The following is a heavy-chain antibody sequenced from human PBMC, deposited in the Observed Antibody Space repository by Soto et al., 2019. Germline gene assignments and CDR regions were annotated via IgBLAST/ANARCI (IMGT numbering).Heavy chain of an antibody. CDR1: GGSTSGNY. CDR2: IYSSGRT. CDR3: ARDFDVNTALDYWYFDL. V-gene: IGHV4-4*07. J-gene: IGHJ2*01. Sequence: SSETLSLTCTLSGGSTSGNYWSWIRQPAGKGLEWIGRIYSSGRTHYNPSLKSRVTMSVSTNHFSLKLNSVTAADPAVYYCARDFDVNTALDYWYFDLWGRGTLLTVSS. D-gene: IGHD5-18*01.